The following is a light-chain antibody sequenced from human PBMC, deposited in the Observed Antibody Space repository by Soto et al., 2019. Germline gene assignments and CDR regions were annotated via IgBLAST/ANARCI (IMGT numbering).Light chain of an antibody. CDR3: QQYGSSPPSST. Sequence: EIVRTQSPATLSVSPGGRATLSCRASQCVSILLAWYQQKPGQAPRLLIYGASSRATGIPDRFSGRGSGTDFTLTISRLEPEDFAVYYCQQYGSSPPSSTFGQGTRLEIK. J-gene: IGKJ5*01. CDR1: QCVSIL. CDR2: GAS. V-gene: IGKV3-20*01.